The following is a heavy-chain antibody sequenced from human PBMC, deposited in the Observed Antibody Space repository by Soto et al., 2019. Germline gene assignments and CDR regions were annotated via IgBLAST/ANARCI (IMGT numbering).Heavy chain of an antibody. Sequence: GASVKVSCKASGYNFTSYYMHCVRQAPGQGLEWMGIINPSGGSTSYAQKFQGRVTMTRDTSTSTVYMELSSLRSEDTAVYYCARGMVRGVIITRGAFDIWGQGTMVTVSS. CDR2: INPSGGST. CDR1: GYNFTSYY. J-gene: IGHJ3*02. V-gene: IGHV1-46*01. CDR3: ARGMVRGVIITRGAFDI. D-gene: IGHD3-10*01.